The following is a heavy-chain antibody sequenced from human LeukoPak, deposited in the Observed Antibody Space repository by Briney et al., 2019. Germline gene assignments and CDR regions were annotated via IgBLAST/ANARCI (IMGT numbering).Heavy chain of an antibody. Sequence: SGTLSLTCAVSGGSISGGNWWSWVRQPPGKGLEWIGEISHSGNINYNPSLKSRVTMSVGKSKNQFSLRLTSVTTADTAVYYCARGGLAFGGNWGQGTLVTVSS. CDR1: GGSISGGNW. V-gene: IGHV4-4*02. D-gene: IGHD1-14*01. CDR3: ARGGLAFGGN. J-gene: IGHJ4*02. CDR2: ISHSGNI.